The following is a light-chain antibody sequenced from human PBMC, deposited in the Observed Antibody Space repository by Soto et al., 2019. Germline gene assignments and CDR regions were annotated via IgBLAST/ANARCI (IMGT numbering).Light chain of an antibody. CDR2: EVS. V-gene: IGLV1-40*01. CDR3: NSFTSRSTFV. J-gene: IGLJ1*01. CDR1: SSNIGAGYD. Sequence: QSVLTQPPSVSGAPGQRVTISCTGSSSNIGAGYDVHWYQQHPGKAPKLMIYEVSNRPSGVSNRFSGSKSGNTASLTISGLQAEDEADYYCNSFTSRSTFVFGTGTKVTVL.